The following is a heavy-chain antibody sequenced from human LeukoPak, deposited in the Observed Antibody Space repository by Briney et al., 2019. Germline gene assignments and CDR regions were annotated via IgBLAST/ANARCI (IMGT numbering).Heavy chain of an antibody. CDR2: IYYSGST. V-gene: IGHV4-59*01. CDR1: GGSISSYY. J-gene: IGHJ5*02. CDR3: ARDQDWFDP. Sequence: SETLSLTCTVSGGSISSYYMSWIRQPPGKGLEWIWYIYYSGSTNYNPSLKSRVTISVDTSKNQFSLKMSSVTAADTAVYYCARDQDWFDPWGQGTLVTVSS.